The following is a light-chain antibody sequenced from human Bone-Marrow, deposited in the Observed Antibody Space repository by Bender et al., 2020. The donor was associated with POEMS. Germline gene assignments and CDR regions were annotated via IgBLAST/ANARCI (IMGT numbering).Light chain of an antibody. CDR1: NIASKS. J-gene: IGLJ2*01. V-gene: IGLV3-21*02. CDR2: DDS. CDR3: QAWDSTSVL. Sequence: SYVLTQPPAVSVAPGQTARLTCGGNNIASKSVHWFQQKPGQAPLLVVFDDSDRPSGIPERFSGSNSGNTATLTISVTQPMDEADYYCQAWDSTSVLFGGGTKLTVL.